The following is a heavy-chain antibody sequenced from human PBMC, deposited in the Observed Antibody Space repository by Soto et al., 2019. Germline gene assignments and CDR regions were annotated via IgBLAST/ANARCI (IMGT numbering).Heavy chain of an antibody. CDR3: ARGMDCSGGSCYSFYSMYYYGMDV. CDR2: IYYSGST. CDR1: GGSISSGGYY. J-gene: IGHJ6*02. D-gene: IGHD2-15*01. V-gene: IGHV4-31*03. Sequence: QVQLQESGPGLVKPSQTLSLTCTVSGGSISSGGYYWSWIRQHPGKGLEWIGCIYYSGSTYYNPSLKSRVTISVDTSKNQFSLKLSSVTAADTAVYYCARGMDCSGGSCYSFYSMYYYGMDVWGQGTTVTVSS.